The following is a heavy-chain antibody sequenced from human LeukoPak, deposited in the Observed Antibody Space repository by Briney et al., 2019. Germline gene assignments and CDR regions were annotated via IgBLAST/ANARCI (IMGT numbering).Heavy chain of an antibody. J-gene: IGHJ4*02. CDR3: TTNSGIAVAGTDY. Sequence: GGSLRLSYADSGFTFSNAWMSWVRQAPGKGLEWVGRIKSKTDGGTTDYAAPVKGRFTISRDDSKNTLYLQMNSLKTEDTAVYYCTTNSGIAVAGTDYWGQGTLVTVSS. D-gene: IGHD6-19*01. CDR2: IKSKTDGGTT. V-gene: IGHV3-15*01. CDR1: GFTFSNAW.